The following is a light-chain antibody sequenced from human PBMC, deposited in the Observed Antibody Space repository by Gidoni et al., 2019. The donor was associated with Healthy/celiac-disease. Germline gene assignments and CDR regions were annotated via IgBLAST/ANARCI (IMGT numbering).Light chain of an antibody. CDR2: DAS. J-gene: IGKJ4*01. CDR3: QQCSNWPVFT. V-gene: IGKV3-11*01. Sequence: EIESTHSLATLSLSPGERATLSCRASQSVSSILAWYQQKPGQAPRLLIYDASNRATGIPARFSGSGSGTDFTLTISSLEPEDFAFYYCQQCSNWPVFTFGGGTKVEIK. CDR1: QSVSSI.